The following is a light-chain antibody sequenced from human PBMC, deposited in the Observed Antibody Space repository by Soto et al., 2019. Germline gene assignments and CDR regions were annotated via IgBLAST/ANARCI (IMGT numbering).Light chain of an antibody. CDR3: QQVISYPPG. V-gene: IGKV1-9*01. Sequence: DIQLTQSPSFLSASVGDRVTITCRASQGISTFLAWYQQRPGKAPKLLIYAASTLQSGVPSRFSGSGSGTEFTLTISSLQPADFATYYCQQVISYPPGFGPGTKVDIK. CDR1: QGISTF. CDR2: AAS. J-gene: IGKJ3*01.